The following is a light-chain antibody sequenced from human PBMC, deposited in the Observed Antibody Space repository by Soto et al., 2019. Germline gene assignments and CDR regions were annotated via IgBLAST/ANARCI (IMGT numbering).Light chain of an antibody. Sequence: EIVLTQSPGTLSLSPGERATLSCRASQSVSSSYLAWFQQKPGQAPRVLIYGTSSRATGIPDRFSGSGSGTDFTLTISRLEPEHFAVYYCQWYGSSPRTFGQGTKVEIK. CDR3: QWYGSSPRT. CDR1: QSVSSSY. CDR2: GTS. J-gene: IGKJ1*01. V-gene: IGKV3-20*01.